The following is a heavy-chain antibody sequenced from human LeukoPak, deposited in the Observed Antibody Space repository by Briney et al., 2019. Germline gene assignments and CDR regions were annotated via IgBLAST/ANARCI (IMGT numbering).Heavy chain of an antibody. CDR1: GDTVSNNGAA. CDR2: TYYRSKWYT. V-gene: IGHV6-1*01. D-gene: IGHD5-12*01. CDR3: ARGYSGYLVH. J-gene: IGHJ4*02. Sequence: SQTLSLTCAISGDTVSNNGAAWNWIRQSPSRGLEWLGRTYYRSKWYTYYGVSVKGRITITPDTSTNHFSPQLYSVTPDDTAVYYCARGYSGYLVHWGQGTLVTVSS.